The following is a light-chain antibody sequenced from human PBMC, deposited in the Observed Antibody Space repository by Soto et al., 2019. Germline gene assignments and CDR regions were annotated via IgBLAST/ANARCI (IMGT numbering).Light chain of an antibody. V-gene: IGKV3-15*01. Sequence: EIVMTQSPATLSVSPGESATLSCRATQSVSSDLAWYQQKPGQAPRLVIYGASTRAIGMSARFSGSGSGTEFTLTISSLQSEDFAVYYCQQYNNWPLTFGGGTKVEIK. CDR1: QSVSSD. CDR3: QQYNNWPLT. J-gene: IGKJ4*01. CDR2: GAS.